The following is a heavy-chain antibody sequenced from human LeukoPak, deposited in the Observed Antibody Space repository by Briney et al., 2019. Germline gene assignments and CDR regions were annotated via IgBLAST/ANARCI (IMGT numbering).Heavy chain of an antibody. Sequence: PSETLSLTCTVSGGSISSYYWSWIRQPPGKGLEWIGYIYYSGSTNYNPSLKSRVTISVDTSKNQFSLELSSVTAADTAVYYCARGGGYWGSHYYFDYWGQGTLVTVSS. J-gene: IGHJ4*02. CDR3: ARGGGYWGSHYYFDY. V-gene: IGHV4-59*01. CDR2: IYYSGST. CDR1: GGSISSYY. D-gene: IGHD7-27*01.